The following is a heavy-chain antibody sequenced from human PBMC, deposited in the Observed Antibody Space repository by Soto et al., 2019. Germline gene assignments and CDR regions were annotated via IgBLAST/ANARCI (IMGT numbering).Heavy chain of an antibody. D-gene: IGHD5-12*01. J-gene: IGHJ4*02. CDR3: ARGFYSGYDWPTPQSDFDY. CDR2: MNPNSGNT. CDR1: GYTLTSYD. Sequence: ASVKVSCKASGYTLTSYDINWVRQATGQGLEWMGWMNPNSGNTGYAQKFQGRVTMTRNTSISTAYMELSSLRSEDTAVYYCARGFYSGYDWPTPQSDFDYWGQGTLVTVS. V-gene: IGHV1-8*01.